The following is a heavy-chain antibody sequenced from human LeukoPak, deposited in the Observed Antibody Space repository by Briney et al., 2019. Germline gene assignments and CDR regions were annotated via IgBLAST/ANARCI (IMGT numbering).Heavy chain of an antibody. J-gene: IGHJ4*02. CDR3: AKAGITSSLSFDY. CDR1: GFTFDDYA. Sequence: GGSLRLSCAASGFTFDDYAMHWVRQAPGKGLEWVSGISWNSGSIGYADSVKGRFTISRDNAKNSLYLQMNSLRAEDTALYYCAKAGITSSLSFDYWGQGTLVTVSS. V-gene: IGHV3-9*01. D-gene: IGHD1-14*01. CDR2: ISWNSGSI.